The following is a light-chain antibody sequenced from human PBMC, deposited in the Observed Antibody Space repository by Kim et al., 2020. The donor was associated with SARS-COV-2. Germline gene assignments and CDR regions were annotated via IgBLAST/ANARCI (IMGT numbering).Light chain of an antibody. CDR1: SSNIGQNY. Sequence: GPKVTLSCSGSSSNIGQNYVSWYQQFPGTAPKLLIYDNNKRHSGIPDRFSGSKSGTSATLGITGLQTGDEADYYCGTWDSSLNGLVFGGGTQLTVL. V-gene: IGLV1-51*01. J-gene: IGLJ2*01. CDR3: GTWDSSLNGLV. CDR2: DNN.